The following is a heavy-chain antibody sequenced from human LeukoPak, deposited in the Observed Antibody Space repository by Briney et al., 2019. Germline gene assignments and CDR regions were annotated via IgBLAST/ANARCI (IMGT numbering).Heavy chain of an antibody. Sequence: SETLSLTCAVYGGSFSGYYWSWIRQPPGKGLEWIGEINHSGSTNYNPSLKSRVTISVDTSKNQFSLKLSSVTAADTAVYYCARDFPYYDSSGSHHAFDIWGQGTMVTVSS. CDR3: ARDFPYYDSSGSHHAFDI. CDR2: INHSGST. J-gene: IGHJ3*02. V-gene: IGHV4-34*01. D-gene: IGHD3-22*01. CDR1: GGSFSGYY.